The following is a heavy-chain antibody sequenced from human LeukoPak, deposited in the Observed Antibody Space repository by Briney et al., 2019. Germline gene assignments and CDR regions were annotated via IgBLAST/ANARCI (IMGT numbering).Heavy chain of an antibody. Sequence: GGSLRLSCAASGFTFNDYAMYWVRQSPGRVLEWVALIRDDGSDTYHADSVKGRFTISRDNSKNTVFLRMNSLRGEDSAIYYCAKSDGHGTGYGFHIWGQGTMVTVSS. V-gene: IGHV3-30*02. CDR1: GFTFNDYA. J-gene: IGHJ3*02. D-gene: IGHD6-19*01. CDR3: AKSDGHGTGYGFHI. CDR2: IRDDGSDT.